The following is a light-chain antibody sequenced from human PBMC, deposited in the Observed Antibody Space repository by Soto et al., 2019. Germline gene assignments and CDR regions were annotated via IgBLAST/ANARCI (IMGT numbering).Light chain of an antibody. J-gene: IGLJ1*01. CDR1: SSDIGNYDY. CDR3: SSYTRTSSYV. V-gene: IGLV2-14*01. CDR2: EVS. Sequence: QSALTQPASVSGSPGQALTISCTGTSSDIGNYDYVSWYQQHPGKAPQLLISEVSNRPSGVSFRFSGSKSGTTASLTISGLQAEDEADYDCSSYTRTSSYVVGGGTKATGL.